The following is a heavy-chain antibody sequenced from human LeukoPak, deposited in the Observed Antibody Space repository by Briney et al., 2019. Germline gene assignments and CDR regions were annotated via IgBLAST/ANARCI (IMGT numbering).Heavy chain of an antibody. V-gene: IGHV3-53*04. CDR3: ASSSSSLGFDY. CDR2: IYSGGNT. Sequence: GGSLRLSCAASGFTVTSKYMNWVRQAPKKGLEWVSVIYSGGNTYYADSVKGRFTISRHNSKNTLFLQMNSLRTEDTAIYYCASSSSSLGFDYWGQGTLVTVSS. J-gene: IGHJ4*02. CDR1: GFTVTSKY. D-gene: IGHD6-13*01.